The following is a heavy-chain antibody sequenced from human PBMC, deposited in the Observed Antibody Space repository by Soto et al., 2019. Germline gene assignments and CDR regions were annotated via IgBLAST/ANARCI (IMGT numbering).Heavy chain of an antibody. Sequence: PSQTLSLTCAISGDSVSSNSAAWNWIRQSPSRGLEWLGRTYYRSKWYNDYAVSVKSRITINPDTSKNQFSLQLSSVTPEDTAVYYCARDLAARRIYYYYGMDVWGQGTTVTSP. J-gene: IGHJ6*02. D-gene: IGHD6-6*01. CDR3: ARDLAARRIYYYYGMDV. CDR1: GDSVSSNSAA. V-gene: IGHV6-1*01. CDR2: TYYRSKWYN.